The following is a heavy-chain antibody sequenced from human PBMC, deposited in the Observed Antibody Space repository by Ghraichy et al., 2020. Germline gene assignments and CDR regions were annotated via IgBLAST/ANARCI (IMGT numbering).Heavy chain of an antibody. V-gene: IGHV4-39*01. Sequence: SETLSLTCTVSGGSISSSSYYWGWIRQPPGKGLEWIGSIYYSGRTFYNPSLKSPVTISVDTSKNQFSLKLSSVTAADTAVYYCASFLRLGTYYYYGMDVWGQGTTVTVSS. CDR3: ASFLRLGTYYYYGMDV. J-gene: IGHJ6*02. CDR2: IYYSGRT. CDR1: GGSISSSSYY. D-gene: IGHD6-19*01.